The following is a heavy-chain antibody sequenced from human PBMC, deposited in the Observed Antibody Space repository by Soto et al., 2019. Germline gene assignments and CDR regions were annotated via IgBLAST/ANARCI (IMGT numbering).Heavy chain of an antibody. V-gene: IGHV1-24*01. Sequence: QVQLVQSGAEVKKPGASVKVSCKVSGYTLNEVAMHWVRQAPGKGLEWLGGFDPDEAETIYAQHFQGRVTMTEDTSTDTVYMELSSLRSDDTALSFCTTYHGDYNFDHWGQGTLVTVSS. J-gene: IGHJ5*02. CDR3: TTYHGDYNFDH. CDR2: FDPDEAET. D-gene: IGHD4-17*01. CDR1: GYTLNEVA.